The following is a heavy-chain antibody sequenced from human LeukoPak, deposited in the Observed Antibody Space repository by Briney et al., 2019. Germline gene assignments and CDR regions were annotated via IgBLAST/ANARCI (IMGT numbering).Heavy chain of an antibody. Sequence: GGSLRLSCAASGFTVSSNYMSWVRQAPGKGLEWVSVIYSGGSTYYADSVKGRFTISRDNSKNTLYLQMNSLRAEDTAVYYCAKVGGDYERPSGYWGQGTLVTVSS. CDR2: IYSGGST. J-gene: IGHJ4*02. CDR1: GFTVSSNY. CDR3: AKVGGDYERPSGY. V-gene: IGHV3-66*01. D-gene: IGHD4-17*01.